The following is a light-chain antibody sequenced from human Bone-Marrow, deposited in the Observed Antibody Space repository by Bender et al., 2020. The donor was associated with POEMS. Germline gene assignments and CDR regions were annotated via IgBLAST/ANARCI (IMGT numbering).Light chain of an antibody. V-gene: IGLV1-47*01. CDR2: RNN. CDR1: SSNIGSNP. Sequence: QSVLTQAPSASATPGQRVTISCSGTSSNIGSNPVYWYQQVPGTAPKLLIIRNNQRPSGVPDRFSGSKSGTSVSLDISGLRSDDEAHYHCAVWDNSLSGWVFGGGTKLTVL. J-gene: IGLJ3*02. CDR3: AVWDNSLSGWV.